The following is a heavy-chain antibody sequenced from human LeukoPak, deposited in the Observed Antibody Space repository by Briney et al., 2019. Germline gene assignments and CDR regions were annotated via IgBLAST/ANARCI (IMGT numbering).Heavy chain of an antibody. V-gene: IGHV4-39*01. CDR1: GGSITTGSYY. Sequence: SETLSLTCTVTGGSITTGSYYWGWIRQPPGRGLEWIGSMHYNERTYSNPSLKSRVTISVDTSRNQFSLNLSSVTAADTAVFYCASTYSAILTPSYYFDFWGRGTLVTVSS. CDR2: MHYNERT. D-gene: IGHD3-9*01. J-gene: IGHJ4*02. CDR3: ASTYSAILTPSYYFDF.